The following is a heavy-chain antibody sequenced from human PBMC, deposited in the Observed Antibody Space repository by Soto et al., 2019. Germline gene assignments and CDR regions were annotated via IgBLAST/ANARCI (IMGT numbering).Heavy chain of an antibody. Sequence: GGSLRLSCAASGFTFSSYAMHWVRQAPGKGLEWVAVISYDGSNKYYADSVKGRFTISRDNSKNTLYLQMNSLRAEDTAVYYCARDGGKMATSITYYFDYWGKGTLVTVSS. D-gene: IGHD5-12*01. CDR2: ISYDGSNK. CDR1: GFTFSSYA. J-gene: IGHJ4*02. CDR3: ARDGGKMATSITYYFDY. V-gene: IGHV3-30-3*01.